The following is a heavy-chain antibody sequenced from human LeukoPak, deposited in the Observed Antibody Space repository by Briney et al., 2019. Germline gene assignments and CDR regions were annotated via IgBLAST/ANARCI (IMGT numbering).Heavy chain of an antibody. CDR3: AREWGIAVIDY. V-gene: IGHV3-21*01. D-gene: IGHD6-19*01. J-gene: IGHJ4*02. CDR1: GFTFSSYS. Sequence: GGSLRLSCAASGFTFSSYSMNWVRQAPGKGLEWVSSISSSSSYIYYGDSVKGRFTISRDNAKNSLYLQMNSLRAEDTAVYYCAREWGIAVIDYWGQGTLVTVSS. CDR2: ISSSSSYI.